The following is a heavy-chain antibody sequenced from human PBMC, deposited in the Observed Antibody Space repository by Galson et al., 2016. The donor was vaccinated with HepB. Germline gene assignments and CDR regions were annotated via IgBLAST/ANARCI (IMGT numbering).Heavy chain of an antibody. CDR1: GYTFISYV. D-gene: IGHD2-2*03. V-gene: IGHV1-3*01. CDR2: INAGNGNT. CDR3: ARSPTGFCSRTKCYGFNYLDR. Sequence: SVKVSCKASGYTFISYVIQWVRQAPGHRLEWMGWINAGNGNTKYSQKFQGRVIIDRDTSASTAYMELSSLRPEDTAIYYCARSPTGFCSRTKCYGFNYLDRWGQGTPVTVS. J-gene: IGHJ4*02.